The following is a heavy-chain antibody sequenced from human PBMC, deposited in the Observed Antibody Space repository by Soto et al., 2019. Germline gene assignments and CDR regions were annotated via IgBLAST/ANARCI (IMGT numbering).Heavy chain of an antibody. CDR2: INHSGST. D-gene: IGHD3-22*01. Sequence: SETLSLTCAVYGGSFSGYYWSWIRQPPGKGLEWIGEINHSGSTNYNPSLKSRVTISVDTSKNQFSLKLSSVTAADTAVYYCARGQRSYYYDSSGLRGARGSNWFDPWGQGTLVT. CDR1: GGSFSGYY. V-gene: IGHV4-34*01. CDR3: ARGQRSYYYDSSGLRGARGSNWFDP. J-gene: IGHJ5*02.